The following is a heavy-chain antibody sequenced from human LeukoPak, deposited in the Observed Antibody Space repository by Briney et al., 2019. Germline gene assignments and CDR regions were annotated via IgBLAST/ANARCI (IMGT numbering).Heavy chain of an antibody. Sequence: PSETLSLTCTLSGGSFINYYWSWIRQTPGKGLEWIGYIYYSGPTNYNLSLKSRVTMSVDRSKNQFSLKLSSVTAADTAVYYCARGDYYYMDVWGKGTTVTVSS. J-gene: IGHJ6*03. CDR3: ARGDYYYMDV. V-gene: IGHV4-59*01. CDR2: IYYSGPT. CDR1: GGSFINYY.